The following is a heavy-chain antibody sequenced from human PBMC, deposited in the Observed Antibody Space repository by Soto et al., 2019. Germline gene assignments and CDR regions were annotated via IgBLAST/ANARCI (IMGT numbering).Heavy chain of an antibody. CDR2: IVPLSGTA. V-gene: IGHV1-69*01. CDR3: ASGVAEDRFEL. CDR1: RNTFNLVA. Sequence: QVQLVQSGAEVRKPGSSVKVSCQASRNTFNLVACSWVRQAPGQGLQFVGGIVPLSGTAKSAQEFQDRVTLTADESTSTIYMELRTLQSDDTAIFYCASGVAEDRFELWGQGTLVTVSS. D-gene: IGHD2-8*01. J-gene: IGHJ1*01.